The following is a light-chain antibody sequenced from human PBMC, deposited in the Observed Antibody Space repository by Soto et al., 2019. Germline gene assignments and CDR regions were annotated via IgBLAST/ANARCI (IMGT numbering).Light chain of an antibody. CDR2: GAS. CDR1: QIVSSY. V-gene: IGKV3-15*01. Sequence: EIVMTQSPATLSVSPGARATVSYRASQIVSSYLAWYQQRPGQAPRLLIYGASTRATGIPARFSGSGSGTEFTLTISSLQSEDFAAYYCQQYNNWPWTFGQGTKVDIK. CDR3: QQYNNWPWT. J-gene: IGKJ1*01.